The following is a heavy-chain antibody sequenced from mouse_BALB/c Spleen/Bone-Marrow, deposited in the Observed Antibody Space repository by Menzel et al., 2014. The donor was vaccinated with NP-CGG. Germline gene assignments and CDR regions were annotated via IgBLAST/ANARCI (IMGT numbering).Heavy chain of an antibody. CDR3: ARGGNYGWFAY. CDR1: GYTFTDYN. Sequence: EVHLVESGPELVKPGASVKIPCKASGYTFTDYNMDWVKQSHGKSLEWIGDINPNNGGTIYNQKFKGKATITADTSSNTAYLQLSSLTSEDTAVYYCARGGNYGWFAYWGQGTLVTVSA. CDR2: INPNNGGT. V-gene: IGHV1-18*01. J-gene: IGHJ3*01. D-gene: IGHD2-1*01.